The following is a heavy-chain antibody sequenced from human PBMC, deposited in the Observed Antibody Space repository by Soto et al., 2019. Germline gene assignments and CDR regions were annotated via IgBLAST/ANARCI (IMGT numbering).Heavy chain of an antibody. V-gene: IGHV1-3*01. CDR1: GYTFTSYA. CDR2: INAGNGNT. D-gene: IGHD3-9*01. J-gene: IGHJ4*02. Sequence: GASVKVSCKASGYTFTSYAMHWVRRAPGQRLEWMGWINAGNGNTKYSQKFQGRVTITRDTSASTAYMELSSLRSEDTAVYYCARVILTGYYRGPFDYWGQGTLVTVSS. CDR3: ARVILTGYYRGPFDY.